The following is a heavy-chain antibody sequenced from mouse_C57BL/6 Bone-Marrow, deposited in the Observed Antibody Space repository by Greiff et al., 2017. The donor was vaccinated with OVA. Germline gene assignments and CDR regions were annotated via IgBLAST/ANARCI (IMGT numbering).Heavy chain of an antibody. CDR2: IRSKSNNYAT. CDR3: VRHSNRR. D-gene: IGHD2-14*01. CDR1: GFSFNTYA. V-gene: IGHV10-1*01. J-gene: IGHJ4*01. Sequence: EVQGVESGGGLVQPKGSLKLSCAASGFSFNTYAMNWVRQAPGKGLEWVARIRSKSNNYATYYAVSVKDRFTISRDDSESMLYLQMNTLKTEVTAMYYCVRHSNRRWGQGTSVTVSS.